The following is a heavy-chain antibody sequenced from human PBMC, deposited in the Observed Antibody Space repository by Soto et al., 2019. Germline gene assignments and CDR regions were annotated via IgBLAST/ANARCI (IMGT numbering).Heavy chain of an antibody. CDR2: LSGSGCST. CDR1: ACTFSSYA. D-gene: IGHD5-18*01. Sequence: PGGSLRLSCAASACTFSSYAISWFRQVPGKRLEWVSPLSGSGCSTYYGDSVKARSTISRDNSKNTLYLQMNSLRAEDPAVYYCADFARGYSDGPLFDYLSQGALVAVSS. V-gene: IGHV3-23*01. CDR3: ADFARGYSDGPLFDY. J-gene: IGHJ4*02.